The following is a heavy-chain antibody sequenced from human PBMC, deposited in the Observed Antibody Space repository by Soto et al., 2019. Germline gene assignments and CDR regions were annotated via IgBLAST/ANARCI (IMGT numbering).Heavy chain of an antibody. CDR1: GGSFSGYY. V-gene: IGHV4-34*01. J-gene: IGHJ4*02. D-gene: IGHD6-13*01. Sequence: SETLSLTCAVYGGSFSGYYWSWIRQPPGKGLEWIGEINHSGSTNYNRSLKSRVTISVDTSKNQFTLKLSSVTAADTAVYYCARGVGQQLAEYYFDYWGQGTLVTVSS. CDR2: INHSGST. CDR3: ARGVGQQLAEYYFDY.